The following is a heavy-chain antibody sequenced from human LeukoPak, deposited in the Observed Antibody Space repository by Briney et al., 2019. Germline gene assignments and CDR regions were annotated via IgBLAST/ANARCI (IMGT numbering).Heavy chain of an antibody. Sequence: GASVKVSCKASGYTFTGYFIHWVRQAPGQGLEWMGWINPHSGGTNYAQMFQGRVTMTRDTSINTAYMELNRLRSDDTAVYYCARAYTSPNGPYWGQGILVTVSS. J-gene: IGHJ4*02. V-gene: IGHV1-2*02. CDR2: INPHSGGT. CDR1: GYTFTGYF. CDR3: ARAYTSPNGPY. D-gene: IGHD3-16*01.